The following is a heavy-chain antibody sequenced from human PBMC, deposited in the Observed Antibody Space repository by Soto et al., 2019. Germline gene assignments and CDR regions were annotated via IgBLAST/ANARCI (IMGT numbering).Heavy chain of an antibody. D-gene: IGHD2-21*01. V-gene: IGHV1-18*04. CDR3: ARDVFCGGAPACPDMDV. CDR2: ISGYNGNT. J-gene: IGHJ6*02. CDR1: GYTFSGYS. Sequence: QVVLEQSGGEVKKPGASVKVSCKASGYTFSGYSITWVRQAPGQGLEWMGRISGYNGNTNYARTLRGRLTLTTDTSTSIAYMELRSLTSDDTAVYYCARDVFCGGAPACPDMDVWGQGTTVTVSS.